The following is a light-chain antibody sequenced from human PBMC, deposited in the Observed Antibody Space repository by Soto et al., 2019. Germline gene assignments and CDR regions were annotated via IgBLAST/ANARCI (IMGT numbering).Light chain of an antibody. CDR1: SSDIGFYNY. CDR2: GVT. CDR3: ASFRSGTILV. V-gene: IGLV2-14*01. J-gene: IGLJ2*01. Sequence: QSALTQPASVSGSPGQSITISCTGTSSDIGFYNYVSWYQQYAGQAPKLLIYGVTNRPSGISYRFSGSKSGSTASLTIYGLRDEDEADYFCASFRSGTILVFGSGTKLTVL.